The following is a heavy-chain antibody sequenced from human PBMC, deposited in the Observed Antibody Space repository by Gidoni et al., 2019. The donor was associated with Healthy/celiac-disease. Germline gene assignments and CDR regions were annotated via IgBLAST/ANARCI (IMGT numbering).Heavy chain of an antibody. CDR3: ARGVRTIFGVVRGRGWFDP. D-gene: IGHD3-3*01. CDR1: GGSFSGYY. J-gene: IGHJ5*02. Sequence: QVQLQQWGAGLLKPSETLFLTCAVYGGSFSGYYWSWIRQPPGKGLEWIGEINHSGSTNYNPSLKSRVTISVDTSKNQFSLKLSSVTAADTAVYYCARGVRTIFGVVRGRGWFDPWGQGTLVTVSS. CDR2: INHSGST. V-gene: IGHV4-34*01.